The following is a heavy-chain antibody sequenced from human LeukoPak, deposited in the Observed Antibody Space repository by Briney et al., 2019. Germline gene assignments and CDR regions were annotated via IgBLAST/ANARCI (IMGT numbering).Heavy chain of an antibody. CDR1: GHTFTGYY. CDR2: INPNSGGT. Sequence: ASVKVSCKASGHTFTGYYMHWVRQAPGQGLEWMGWINPNSGGTNYAQKFQGRVTMTRDTSISTAYMELSRLRSDDTAVYYCARDPRIVVVPAAPNWFDPWGQGTLVTVSS. J-gene: IGHJ5*02. CDR3: ARDPRIVVVPAAPNWFDP. D-gene: IGHD2-2*01. V-gene: IGHV1-2*02.